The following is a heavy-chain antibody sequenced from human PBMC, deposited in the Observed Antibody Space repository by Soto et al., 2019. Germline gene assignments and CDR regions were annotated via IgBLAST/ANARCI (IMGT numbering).Heavy chain of an antibody. Sequence: QLQLQESGSGLVKPSQTLSLTCTVSGGSISSGGYSWTWIRQSPGKGLEWIGYTHQSGSAFYNPSLKSRVTISVDRSKNQFSLNLTSVTAADTAVYYCARDYYGMDVWGQGTTVTVSS. CDR1: GGSISSGGYS. J-gene: IGHJ6*02. V-gene: IGHV4-30-2*06. CDR2: THQSGSA. CDR3: ARDYYGMDV.